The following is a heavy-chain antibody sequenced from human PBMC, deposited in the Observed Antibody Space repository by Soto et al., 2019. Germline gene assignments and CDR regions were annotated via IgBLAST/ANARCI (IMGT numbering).Heavy chain of an antibody. CDR3: AGDLHDGDYGAAHY. CDR2: INHGGST. D-gene: IGHD4-17*01. Sequence: QVQLQQWGAGLLKPSETLSLTCAVYGGSFRGYYWRWIRQPPGKGLEWVREINHGGSTNYNPSLKSRVTMSVDPSRNQFSLKLRSVTAADTAAYYCAGDLHDGDYGAAHYWGQGTLVTVSS. CDR1: GGSFRGYY. V-gene: IGHV4-34*01. J-gene: IGHJ4*02.